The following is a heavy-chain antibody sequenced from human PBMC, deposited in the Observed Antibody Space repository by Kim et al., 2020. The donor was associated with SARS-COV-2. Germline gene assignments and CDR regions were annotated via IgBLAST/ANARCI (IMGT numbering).Heavy chain of an antibody. CDR1: GGSFSGYY. Sequence: SETLSLTCAVYGGSFSGYYWSWIRQPPGKGLEWIGEINHSGSTNYNPSLKSRVTISVDTSKNQFSLKLSSVTAADTAVYYCARGSGYCSGGSCSPSTLFLTDYWGQGTLVTVSS. CDR3: ARGSGYCSGGSCSPSTLFLTDY. D-gene: IGHD2-15*01. J-gene: IGHJ4*02. CDR2: INHSGST. V-gene: IGHV4-34*01.